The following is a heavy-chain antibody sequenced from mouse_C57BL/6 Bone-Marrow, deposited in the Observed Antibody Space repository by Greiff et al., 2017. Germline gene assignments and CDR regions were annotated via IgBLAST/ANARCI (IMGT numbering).Heavy chain of an antibody. V-gene: IGHV1-11*01. CDR1: GYTFTDHI. CDR3: GRKKDRYYYGIAMDY. J-gene: IGHJ4*01. Sequence: QVQLKESGAELASPGASVTLSCKASGYTFTDHIMNWVKKRPGQGLEWIGRIYPVSGETNYNQKFMGKATFSVDRSSSTVYMVLNSLTSEDPAVYYCGRKKDRYYYGIAMDYWGQGTSVTVSS. CDR2: IYPVSGET. D-gene: IGHD1-1*01.